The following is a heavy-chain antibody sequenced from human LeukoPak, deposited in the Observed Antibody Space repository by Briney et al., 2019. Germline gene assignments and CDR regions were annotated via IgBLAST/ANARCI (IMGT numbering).Heavy chain of an antibody. Sequence: ASVKVSCKASGYTFTSYDIDWVRQATGQGLEWMGWMNPNSGNTGYAQKFQGRVTITRNTSISTAYMELSSLRSEDTAVYYCARYQIGYVNDYWGQGTLVTVSS. V-gene: IGHV1-8*03. D-gene: IGHD2-2*01. CDR3: ARYQIGYVNDY. CDR2: MNPNSGNT. J-gene: IGHJ4*02. CDR1: GYTFTSYD.